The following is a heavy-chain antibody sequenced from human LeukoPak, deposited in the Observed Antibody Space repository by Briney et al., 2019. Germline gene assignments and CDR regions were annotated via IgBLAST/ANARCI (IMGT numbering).Heavy chain of an antibody. CDR1: GFTFSSYA. CDR3: ARDKGLVGATGSCDY. CDR2: IKQDGSEK. J-gene: IGHJ4*02. D-gene: IGHD1-26*01. V-gene: IGHV3-7*01. Sequence: GGSLRLSCAASGFTFSSYAMSWVRQAPGKGLEWVANIKQDGSEKNYVESVKGRFTVSRDNAKTSLYLQMSSLRAEDTAVYYCARDKGLVGATGSCDYWGQGTLVTVSS.